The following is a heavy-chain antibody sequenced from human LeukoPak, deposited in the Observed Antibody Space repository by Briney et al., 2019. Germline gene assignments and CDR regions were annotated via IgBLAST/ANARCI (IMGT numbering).Heavy chain of an antibody. CDR1: GGTFSSYA. Sequence: ASVKVSCKASGGTFSSYAISWVRQAPGQGLEWMGGIIPIFGTANYAQKFQGRITITADESTSTAYMELSSLRSEDTAVYYCARAYCSGGSCYRTFDYWGQGTLATVSS. V-gene: IGHV1-69*13. D-gene: IGHD2-15*01. CDR3: ARAYCSGGSCYRTFDY. CDR2: IIPIFGTA. J-gene: IGHJ4*02.